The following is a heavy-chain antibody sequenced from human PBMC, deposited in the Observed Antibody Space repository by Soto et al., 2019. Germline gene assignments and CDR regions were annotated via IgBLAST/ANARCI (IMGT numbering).Heavy chain of an antibody. CDR3: AREGVALYHWNYAL. D-gene: IGHD1-7*01. CDR1: GDSVNSNGYF. J-gene: IGHJ4*02. CDR2: IYYSGTT. V-gene: IGHV4-61*08. Sequence: SETLSLTCTVSGDSVNSNGYFWSWIRQPPGKGLEWIGYIYYSGTTNYNPSLKSRVTISMDTSKNQFSLRLSSVTAADTAVYYCAREGVALYHWNYALWGQGTLVTVSS.